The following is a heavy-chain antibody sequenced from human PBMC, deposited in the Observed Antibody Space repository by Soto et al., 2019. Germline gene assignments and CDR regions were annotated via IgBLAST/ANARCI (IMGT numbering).Heavy chain of an antibody. V-gene: IGHV3-33*01. J-gene: IGHJ6*02. Sequence: GGSLRLSCAASGFTFSSYGMHWVRQAPGKGLEWVAVIWYDGSNKYYADSVKGRFTTSRDNSKNTLYLQMNSLRAEDTAVYYCARDDEQLGLYYYGMDVWGQGTTVTVSS. CDR2: IWYDGSNK. D-gene: IGHD6-13*01. CDR3: ARDDEQLGLYYYGMDV. CDR1: GFTFSSYG.